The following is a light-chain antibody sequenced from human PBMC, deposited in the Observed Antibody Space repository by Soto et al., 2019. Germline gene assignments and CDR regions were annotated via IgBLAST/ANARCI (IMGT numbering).Light chain of an antibody. CDR3: QQYDNYWT. V-gene: IGKV1-5*01. CDR2: DAS. J-gene: IGKJ1*01. CDR1: QSISGW. Sequence: DIQMTQSPSTLSASVGDRVTITCRASQSISGWLAWYQQTPGKAPKRLIYDASTLKSGVPSRFSGSGSGTQFILTISSLQPDDFATYYCQQYDNYWTFGQGTKVEIK.